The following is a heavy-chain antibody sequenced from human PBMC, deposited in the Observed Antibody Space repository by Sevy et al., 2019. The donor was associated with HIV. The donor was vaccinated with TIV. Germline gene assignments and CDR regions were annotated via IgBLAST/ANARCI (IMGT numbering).Heavy chain of an antibody. CDR2: FSFGCGRI. D-gene: IGHD2-8*01. CDR1: GFTFAKYS. Sequence: GSLRLSCAASGFTFAKYSMSWVRQAPGKGLEWVSTFSFGCGRINYADSVKGRFTISRDDSKNTLFLQMNGLSAEDTATYFCAREGCTQPHDYWGQGTLVTVSS. J-gene: IGHJ4*02. V-gene: IGHV3-23*01. CDR3: AREGCTQPHDY.